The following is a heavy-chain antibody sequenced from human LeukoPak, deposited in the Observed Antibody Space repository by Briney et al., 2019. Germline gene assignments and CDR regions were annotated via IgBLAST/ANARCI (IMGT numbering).Heavy chain of an antibody. Sequence: SETLSLTCSVSGGSISSYYWSWIRQPPGRGLEWIGGIYHSGNTYYNPSLKSRVTISLDTSKNQFSLMLTSVTAADTAVYYCMRDVSYMDVWGKGTTVTVSS. CDR2: IYHSGNT. CDR3: MRDVSYMDV. CDR1: GGSISSYY. J-gene: IGHJ6*03. V-gene: IGHV4-38-2*02.